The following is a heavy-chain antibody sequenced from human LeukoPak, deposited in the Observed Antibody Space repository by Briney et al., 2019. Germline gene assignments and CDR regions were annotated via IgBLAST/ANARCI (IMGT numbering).Heavy chain of an antibody. CDR1: GFTFSSYG. J-gene: IGHJ4*02. Sequence: PGGSLRLSCAASGFTFSSYGMHWVRQAPGKGLEWVAVISYDGSNKYYADSVKGRFTISRDNSKNTLYLQMNSLRAEDTAVYYCAKDNYYDSSGYYYFVYWGQGTLVTVSS. V-gene: IGHV3-30*18. CDR2: ISYDGSNK. CDR3: AKDNYYDSSGYYYFVY. D-gene: IGHD3-22*01.